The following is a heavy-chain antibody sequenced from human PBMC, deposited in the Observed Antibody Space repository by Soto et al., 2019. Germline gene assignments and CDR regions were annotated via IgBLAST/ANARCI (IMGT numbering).Heavy chain of an antibody. Sequence: GGSLRLSCEVSGFTFTNYWMHWFRQAPGKGLMWVSRINPDGRTTSYADSVKGRFTISRDNSKNTVYLQMNSLRAEDTAVYYCAKDQISDSSSALYYYYGMDVWGQGTTVTVSS. CDR1: GFTFTNYW. V-gene: IGHV3-74*01. CDR2: INPDGRTT. D-gene: IGHD6-6*01. J-gene: IGHJ6*02. CDR3: AKDQISDSSSALYYYYGMDV.